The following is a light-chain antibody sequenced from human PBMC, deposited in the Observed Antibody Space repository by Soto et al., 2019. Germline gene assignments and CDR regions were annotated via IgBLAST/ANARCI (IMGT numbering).Light chain of an antibody. Sequence: QSVLTQPPSASGTPGQRVTISCSGSSSNIGNNFVYWYQHLPGTAPKLLIYRNNQRPSGVPDRFSGPKSGTSASLAISGLRSEDEADYFCAAWDDSLSAWVFGGGTKLTVL. CDR3: AAWDDSLSAWV. J-gene: IGLJ3*02. V-gene: IGLV1-47*01. CDR2: RNN. CDR1: SSNIGNNF.